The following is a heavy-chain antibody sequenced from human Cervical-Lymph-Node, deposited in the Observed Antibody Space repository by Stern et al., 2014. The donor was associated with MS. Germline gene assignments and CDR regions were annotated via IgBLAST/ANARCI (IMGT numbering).Heavy chain of an antibody. J-gene: IGHJ5*02. CDR3: ARAAFTIFEFDP. Sequence: QVQLVQSGPGLVKPSETLSLTCTVSGGSISSYYWNWIRQPPGKGLEWMGYISYSGSPNYNPSLKSRLTISQDTSKNQFSLKLRSVTAADTAVYYCARAAFTIFEFDPWGQGTLVTVSS. CDR1: GGSISSYY. V-gene: IGHV4-59*01. CDR2: ISYSGSP. D-gene: IGHD3-3*01.